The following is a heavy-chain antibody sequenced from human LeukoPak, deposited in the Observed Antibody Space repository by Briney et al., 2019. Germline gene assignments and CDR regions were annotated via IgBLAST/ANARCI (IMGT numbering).Heavy chain of an antibody. CDR3: ARGTGTFDF. D-gene: IGHD1-7*01. J-gene: IGHJ4*02. V-gene: IGHV6-1*01. Sequence: SQTLSLTCAICGDSVSSNHAAWNWIRQSPSGGLEWLGRTYYRSKWFNEYAVSVKSRIAINPDTSKNQFSLQLNSVTPEDTAVYYCARGTGTFDFWGQGTLVTVSS. CDR2: TYYRSKWFN. CDR1: GDSVSSNHAA.